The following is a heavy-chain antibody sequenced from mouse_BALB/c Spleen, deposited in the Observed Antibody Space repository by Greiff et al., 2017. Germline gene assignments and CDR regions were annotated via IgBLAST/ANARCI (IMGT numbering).Heavy chain of an antibody. J-gene: IGHJ2*01. CDR2: IYPGDGDT. Sequence: VQLEESGAELARPAHSVKMSCKASGYTFTSYCMQWVKQRPGQGLEWIGAIYPGDGDTRYTQKFKGKATLTADKSFSTAYMKLSSLASEDSAVYYCATLYGNSYVHYFDYWGQGTTLTVSS. D-gene: IGHD1-1*01. CDR3: ATLYGNSYVHYFDY. CDR1: GYTFTSYC. V-gene: IGHV1-87*01.